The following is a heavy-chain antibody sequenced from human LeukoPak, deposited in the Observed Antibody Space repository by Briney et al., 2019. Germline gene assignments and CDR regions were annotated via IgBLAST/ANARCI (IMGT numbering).Heavy chain of an antibody. V-gene: IGHV4-61*02. CDR2: IYTSGST. CDR1: GGSISSGSYY. CDR3: ARDRVGEYSSGWYLAFDI. D-gene: IGHD6-19*01. J-gene: IGHJ3*02. Sequence: PSETQSLTCTVSGGSISSGSYYWSWIRQPAGKGLEWIGRIYTSGSTNYNPSLKSRVTISVDTSKNQFSLKLSSVTAADTAVYYCARDRVGEYSSGWYLAFDIWGQGTMVTVSS.